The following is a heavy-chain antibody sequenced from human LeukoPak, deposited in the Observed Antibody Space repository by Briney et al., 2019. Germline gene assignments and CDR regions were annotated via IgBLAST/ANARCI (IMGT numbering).Heavy chain of an antibody. V-gene: IGHV4-39*07. CDR3: ASPSSGWYGDGFDI. D-gene: IGHD6-19*01. Sequence: SETLSLTCTVSGASFSSSIYYWGWIRQPPGKGLEWIGSFYYSGSTYSNPSLKSRVTISVDTSKKQFSLNVSSVTAADTAMYYCASPSSGWYGDGFDIWGQGTLVTVSS. CDR1: GASFSSSIYY. CDR2: FYYSGST. J-gene: IGHJ3*02.